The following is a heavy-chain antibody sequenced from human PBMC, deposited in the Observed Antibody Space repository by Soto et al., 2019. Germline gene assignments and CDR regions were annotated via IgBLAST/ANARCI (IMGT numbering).Heavy chain of an antibody. V-gene: IGHV3-30*04. CDR1: GFTFSSYA. CDR2: ISYDGRNK. D-gene: IGHD6-13*01. CDR3: ARGYSSSSAAFDY. Sequence: QVPLVESGGGVVQPGRSLRLSCAASGFTFSSYAIHWVRQAPGKGLEWVALISYDGRNKYCADSVKGRFTISRDNSKNTLYLQVNSLRAEDTAVYYCARGYSSSSAAFDYWGQGTLVTVSS. J-gene: IGHJ4*02.